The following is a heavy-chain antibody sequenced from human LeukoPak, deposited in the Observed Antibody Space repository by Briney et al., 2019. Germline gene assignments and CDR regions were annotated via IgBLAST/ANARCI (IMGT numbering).Heavy chain of an antibody. CDR1: GFTFSSYA. J-gene: IGHJ4*02. Sequence: GGSLRLSCAASGFTFSSYAMSWVRQAPGKGLEWVSAISGSGGSTYYADSVMGRFTISRDNSKNTLYLQMNSLRAEDTAVYYCAKVSVEEMATTEYYFDYWGQGTLVTVSS. D-gene: IGHD5-24*01. V-gene: IGHV3-23*01. CDR3: AKVSVEEMATTEYYFDY. CDR2: ISGSGGST.